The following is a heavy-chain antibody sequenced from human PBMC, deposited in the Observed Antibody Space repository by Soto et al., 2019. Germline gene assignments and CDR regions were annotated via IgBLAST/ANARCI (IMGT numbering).Heavy chain of an antibody. V-gene: IGHV3-33*01. CDR3: ARDGVGRTVFCDYFDY. CDR1: GSIFSGYG. D-gene: IGHD3-3*01. J-gene: IGHJ4*02. Sequence: QVQLVESGGGVVQPGRSLRLSCAASGSIFSGYGMHWVRQAPGKGLEWVAVIRYDGSNIYYAESVKGRFTISRDNSKNTRYLQMNSLRAEDTAVYYCARDGVGRTVFCDYFDYWGQGALVTVSS. CDR2: IRYDGSNI.